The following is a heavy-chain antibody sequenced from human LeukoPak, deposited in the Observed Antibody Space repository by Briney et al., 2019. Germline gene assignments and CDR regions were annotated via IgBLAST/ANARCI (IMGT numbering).Heavy chain of an antibody. J-gene: IGHJ4*02. CDR1: GFTFSSYA. CDR2: ISYDGSNK. V-gene: IGHV3-30-3*01. CDR3: ARNAADIVVVAAASHFDY. D-gene: IGHD2-15*01. Sequence: PGGSLRLSCAASGFTFSSYAMHWVRQAPGKGLEWGAVISYDGSNKYYADSVKGRFTISRDNSKNTLYLQMNSLRAEDTAVYYCARNAADIVVVAAASHFDYWGQGTLVTVSS.